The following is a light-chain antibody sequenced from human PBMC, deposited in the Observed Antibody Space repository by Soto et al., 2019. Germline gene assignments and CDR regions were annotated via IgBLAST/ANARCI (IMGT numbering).Light chain of an antibody. V-gene: IGKV2-24*01. J-gene: IGKJ2*01. CDR1: QSLVHTDGNTF. Sequence: DIVMTQTPLSSPVTLGQPASISCRSSQSLVHTDGNTFLSWLQQRPGQPPRLLIYKISNRLSGVPDGFRGSGAGTDFTLEISRVEAEDVGVYYCMQATQFPYTFGQGTKLEIK. CDR2: KIS. CDR3: MQATQFPYT.